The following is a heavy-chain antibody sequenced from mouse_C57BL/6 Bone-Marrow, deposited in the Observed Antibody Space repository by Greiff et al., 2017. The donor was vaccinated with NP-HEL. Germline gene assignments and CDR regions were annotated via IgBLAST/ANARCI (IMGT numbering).Heavy chain of an antibody. CDR3: ASGFPHPFAY. J-gene: IGHJ3*01. CDR2: IYPGSGST. V-gene: IGHV1-55*01. CDR1: GYTFTSYW. Sequence: VQLKESGAELVKPGASVKMSCKASGYTFTSYWITWVKQRPGQGLEWIGDIYPGSGSTNYNEKFKSKATLTVDTSSSTAYMQLSSLTSEDSAVYYCASGFPHPFAYWGQGTLVTVSA.